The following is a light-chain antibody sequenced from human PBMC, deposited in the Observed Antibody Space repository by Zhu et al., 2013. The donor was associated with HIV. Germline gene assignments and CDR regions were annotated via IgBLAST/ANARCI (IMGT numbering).Light chain of an antibody. Sequence: DIQLTQSPSFLSASVGDRVTITCRASQGISNHLGWYQQKPGKAPRLLIYGASSLQSGVPSRFSGSGSGTDFTLTISGLQPEDFATYYCQHSYGIPPWTFGQGTKGGNQ. CDR1: QGISNH. CDR3: QHSYGIPPWT. CDR2: GAS. V-gene: IGKV1-39*01. J-gene: IGKJ1*01.